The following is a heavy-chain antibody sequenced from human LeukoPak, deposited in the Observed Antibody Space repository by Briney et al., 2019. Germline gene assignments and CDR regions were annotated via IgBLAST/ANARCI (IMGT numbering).Heavy chain of an antibody. D-gene: IGHD3-10*01. CDR1: GYTFTSYG. CDR2: ISAYNGNT. CDR3: AREQGAYGSGSYDAFDI. V-gene: IGHV1-18*01. J-gene: IGHJ3*02. Sequence: GASVKVSCKASGYTFTSYGISWVRQAPGQGLEWMGWISAYNGNTNYAQKLQGRVTMTTDTSTSTAYMELRSLRSDDTAVHYCAREQGAYGSGSYDAFDIWGQGTMVTVSS.